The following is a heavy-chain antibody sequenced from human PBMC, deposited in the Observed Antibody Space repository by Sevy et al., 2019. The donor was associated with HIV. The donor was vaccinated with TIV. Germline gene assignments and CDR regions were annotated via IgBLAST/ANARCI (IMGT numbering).Heavy chain of an antibody. J-gene: IGHJ5*02. CDR2: ISSDGSTK. D-gene: IGHD6-13*01. CDR1: GFTLSTYG. Sequence: GGSLRLSCAASGFTLSTYGMHWVRQAPGKGLEWVAVISSDGSTKYYAYSVKGRFTISRDNAKNTLYLQMNSLRREDTAVYYCAKDDGDTINWYPRFDPWGQGTLVTVSS. CDR3: AKDDGDTINWYPRFDP. V-gene: IGHV3-30*18.